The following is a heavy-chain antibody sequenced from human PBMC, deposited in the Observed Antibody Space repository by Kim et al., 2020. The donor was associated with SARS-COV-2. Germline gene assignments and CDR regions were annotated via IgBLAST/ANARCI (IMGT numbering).Heavy chain of an antibody. V-gene: IGHV4-39*01. D-gene: IGHD3-16*01. Sequence: SETLSLTCTVSGDSVSSTAYFWVWIRQPPGKGLEWIGSVHSGGTTSYNPSLRSRLTISMDTSKNQFSLNLMSVTAADTAVYYCATRILASRGGWGQGTLVTRPS. CDR1: GDSVSSTAYF. CDR3: ATRILASRGG. J-gene: IGHJ4*02. CDR2: VHSGGTT.